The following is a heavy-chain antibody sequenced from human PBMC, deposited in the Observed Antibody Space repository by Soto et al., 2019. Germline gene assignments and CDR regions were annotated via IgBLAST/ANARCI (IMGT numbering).Heavy chain of an antibody. CDR3: ARRVRVGSPDIFLSPPMDY. CDR1: GYTFTGYY. V-gene: IGHV1-46*01. J-gene: IGHJ4*02. Sequence: ASVKVSCKTSGYTFTGYYIHWVRQAPGQGLEWVGIINPNDGATTYAQRFQGRVTMTRDTSTGTVYMELSSLRSEDTAVYYCARRVRVGSPDIFLSPPMDYWGQGTLVTVSS. D-gene: IGHD3-9*01. CDR2: INPNDGAT.